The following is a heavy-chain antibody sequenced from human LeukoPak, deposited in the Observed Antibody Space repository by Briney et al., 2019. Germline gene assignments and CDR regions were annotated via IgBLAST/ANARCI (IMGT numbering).Heavy chain of an antibody. CDR2: ISYDGSSK. V-gene: IGHV3-30*03. Sequence: GGSLRLSCAASGFTFSSYGMHWVRQAPGKGLEWVAVISYDGSSKYYADSVKGRFTISRDNSKNTLYLQMNSLRAEDTAVYIAAAGTAFDYWGQGTLVTVSS. CDR1: GFTFSSYG. D-gene: IGHD6-13*01. CDR3: AAGTAFDY. J-gene: IGHJ4*02.